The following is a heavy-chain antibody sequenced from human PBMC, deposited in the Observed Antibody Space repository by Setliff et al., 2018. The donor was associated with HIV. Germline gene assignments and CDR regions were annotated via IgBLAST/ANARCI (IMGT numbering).Heavy chain of an antibody. CDR3: ARDQATGYEKVWFSWIDP. V-gene: IGHV1-69*13. D-gene: IGHD5-12*01. J-gene: IGHJ5*02. CDR2: IIPIFGTP. CDR1: GGTFSSYA. Sequence: SVKVSCKASGGTFSSYAISWVRQAPGQGLEWMGGIIPIFGTPDYAQKFQGRITITADGSTSTAYMELSSLRFEDTATYYCARDQATGYEKVWFSWIDPWGQGTLVTVSS.